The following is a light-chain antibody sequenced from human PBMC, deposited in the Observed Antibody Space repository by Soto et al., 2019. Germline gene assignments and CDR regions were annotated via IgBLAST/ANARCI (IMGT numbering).Light chain of an antibody. CDR1: TSDIGGYYF. V-gene: IGLV2-14*01. Sequence: QSALTQPASVSGSPGQSITISCTGTTSDIGGYYFVSWFQQYPGKAPTLIIYDVSNPPSGSSSRFSGFKTGNTATLTISGLQAEDEADYYCSSYRSSTTPFVFGTGTKVTVL. CDR3: SSYRSSTTPFV. CDR2: DVS. J-gene: IGLJ1*01.